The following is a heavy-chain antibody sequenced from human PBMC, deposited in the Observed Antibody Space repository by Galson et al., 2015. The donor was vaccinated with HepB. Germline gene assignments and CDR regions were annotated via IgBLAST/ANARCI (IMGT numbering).Heavy chain of an antibody. V-gene: IGHV1-18*01. CDR3: ARGAVVVAVGATENNWFDP. D-gene: IGHD2-15*01. Sequence: SVKVSCKASGYTFSSYSITWVRQAPGQGLEWVGWISPHNRYTNYAQNFQGRVTMTTDTSTNTAYMELRSLRSDDTAIYYCARGAVVVAVGATENNWFDPWGRGTLVTVSA. CDR1: GYTFSSYS. CDR2: ISPHNRYT. J-gene: IGHJ5*02.